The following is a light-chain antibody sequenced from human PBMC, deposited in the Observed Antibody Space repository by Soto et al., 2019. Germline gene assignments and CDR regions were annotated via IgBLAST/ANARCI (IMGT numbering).Light chain of an antibody. CDR1: QSVSSN. Sequence: EIVMTQSPATLSVSPGERATLSCRASQSVSSNLAWYQQKPGQAPRLLIYGASTRATGIPARFSGSGSGTEFTLPISSLQSEDFAVYYCQQYNNWPPEYTFGQGTMLEIK. V-gene: IGKV3-15*01. J-gene: IGKJ2*01. CDR3: QQYNNWPPEYT. CDR2: GAS.